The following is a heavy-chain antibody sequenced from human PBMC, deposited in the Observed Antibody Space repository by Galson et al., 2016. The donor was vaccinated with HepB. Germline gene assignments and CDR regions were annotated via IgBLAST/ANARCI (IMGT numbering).Heavy chain of an antibody. V-gene: IGHV1-46*01. D-gene: IGHD4-23*01. CDR2: INPYNGRT. CDR3: ARRGDGNNGAFHI. J-gene: IGHJ3*02. CDR1: GYLFTNYY. Sequence: SVKVSCKASGYLFTNYYIHWVRQAPGQGLEWMGMINPYNGRTTYSRNFQGRVTMKRDTSTRTVYMDMSSLGSAETAIYYCARRGDGNNGAFHIWGQGTMVTVSS.